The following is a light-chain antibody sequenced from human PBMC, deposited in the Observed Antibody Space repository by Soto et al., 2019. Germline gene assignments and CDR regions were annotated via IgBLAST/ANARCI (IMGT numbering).Light chain of an antibody. CDR3: CSYAGSSTYV. V-gene: IGLV2-23*02. J-gene: IGLJ1*01. CDR2: EVS. Sequence: QYVMTQPASASRSPGQSNTISCTGTSSDIGSYNLVSWYQQHPGKAPKLMIYEVSKRPSGVSNRFSGSKSGNTASLTISGLQAEDEADYYCCSYAGSSTYVFGTGTKVTVL. CDR1: SSDIGSYNL.